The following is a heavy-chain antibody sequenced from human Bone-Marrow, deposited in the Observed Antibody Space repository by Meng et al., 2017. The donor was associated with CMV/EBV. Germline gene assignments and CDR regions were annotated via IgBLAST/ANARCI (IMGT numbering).Heavy chain of an antibody. J-gene: IGHJ5*02. CDR3: ARDLSPGYDEENWFDP. D-gene: IGHD1-1*01. CDR1: GFTFSSYS. V-gene: IGHV3-21*01. Sequence: GGSLRLSCAASGFTFSSYSMNWVRQAPGKGLEWVSSISSSSSYIYYADSVKGRFTISRDNSKNTLYLQTNSLRAEDTAVYYCARDLSPGYDEENWFDPWGQGTLVTVSS. CDR2: ISSSSSYI.